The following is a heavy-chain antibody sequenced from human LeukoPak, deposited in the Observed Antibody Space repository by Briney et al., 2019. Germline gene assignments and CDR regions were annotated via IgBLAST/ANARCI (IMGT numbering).Heavy chain of an antibody. Sequence: SETLSLTCTASGYSISSGYYWGWIRQPPGKGLEWIGNIYHSGTTYYNPSLKSRVTISVDTSKNQFSLKLTSVTAADTAIYYCARDSDHTAMVFKTFDYWGQGTLVTVSS. D-gene: IGHD5-18*01. CDR1: GYSISSGYY. J-gene: IGHJ4*02. V-gene: IGHV4-38-2*02. CDR2: IYHSGTT. CDR3: ARDSDHTAMVFKTFDY.